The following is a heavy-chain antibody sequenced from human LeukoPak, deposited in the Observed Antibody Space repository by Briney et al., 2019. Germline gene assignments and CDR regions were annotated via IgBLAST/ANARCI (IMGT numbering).Heavy chain of an antibody. J-gene: IGHJ4*02. Sequence: PSETLSLTCTVSGDSISSSNFYWGWIRQPPGKRLEWIGYIYYSGSTNYNPSLKSRVTISVDTSKNQFSLKLSSVTAADTAVYYCARGIAVACDYWGQGTLVTVSS. CDR3: ARGIAVACDY. CDR2: IYYSGST. D-gene: IGHD6-19*01. CDR1: GDSISSSNFY. V-gene: IGHV4-61*05.